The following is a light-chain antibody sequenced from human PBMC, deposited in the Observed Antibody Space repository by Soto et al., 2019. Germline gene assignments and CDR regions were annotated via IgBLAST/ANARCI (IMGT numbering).Light chain of an antibody. CDR3: SSYAGFNNYVV. Sequence: QSALSHPPSASGSPGQSVTISCTGTSSDVGGYNYVSWYQQYPGKAPKLMIYEVTKRPSGVPDRFSGSKSGNTASLTVSGLQSEDEADYYCSSYAGFNNYVVFGGGTKLTVL. CDR1: SSDVGGYNY. J-gene: IGLJ2*01. CDR2: EVT. V-gene: IGLV2-8*01.